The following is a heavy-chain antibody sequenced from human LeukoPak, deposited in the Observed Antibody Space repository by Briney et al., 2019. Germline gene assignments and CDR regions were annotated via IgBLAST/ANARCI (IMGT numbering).Heavy chain of an antibody. J-gene: IGHJ4*02. V-gene: IGHV3-64D*06. CDR1: GFNFRNYP. D-gene: IGHD2-2*01. CDR2: IGGNGDTT. CDR3: VKDEGYCSSVSCSPSY. Sequence: GGSLRLSCAASGFNFRNYPMHWVSQAPGKGLEYVSAIGGNGDTTYYEDSVKGRVTISRDNSKNTLYLQLSSLRVEDTAVYYCVKDEGYCSSVSCSPSYWGQGTLVTVSS.